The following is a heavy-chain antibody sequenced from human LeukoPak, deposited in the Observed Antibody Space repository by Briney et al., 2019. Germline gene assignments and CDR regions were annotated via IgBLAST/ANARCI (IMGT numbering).Heavy chain of an antibody. J-gene: IGHJ4*02. CDR3: AKEEGMSLDY. V-gene: IGHV3-23*01. Sequence: GGSLRLSCAASGFTFNSYAMSWVRQAPGKGLQWVSVIRGSGGSTYYADSVKGRFTISRDNSKNTLYLQMNSLRAEDTAVYYCAKEEGMSLDYWGQGTLVTVSS. CDR1: GFTFNSYA. CDR2: IRGSGGST.